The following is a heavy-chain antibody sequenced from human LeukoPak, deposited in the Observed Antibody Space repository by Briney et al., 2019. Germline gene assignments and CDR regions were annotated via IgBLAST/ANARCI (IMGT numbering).Heavy chain of an antibody. CDR3: ARDCGILRIDCSDALDI. V-gene: IGHV3-7*03. CDR2: IKQDGSEK. CDR1: GCTFSSYW. D-gene: IGHD2-21*01. J-gene: IGHJ3*02. Sequence: GGSLRLSCAASGCTFSSYWMHWVRQAPGKGLEWVANIKQDGSEKYYVDSVKGRFSISRDNARNSLHLQMNSLRAEDTAVYYCARDCGILRIDCSDALDIWGQGTMVTVSS.